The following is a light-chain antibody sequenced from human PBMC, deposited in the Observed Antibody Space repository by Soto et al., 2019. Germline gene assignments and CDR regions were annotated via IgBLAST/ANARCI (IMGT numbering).Light chain of an antibody. CDR2: VAS. CDR1: HAVTSKF. V-gene: IGKV3-20*01. J-gene: IGKJ4*01. Sequence: EIVLTQSPGTLSLSPGDEATLACKASHAVTSKFLAWYQQKPGQPPRLLILVASTRATGIADRFSGSGSGTDFTLTISRLEPDEFAVYYCQQYGDSLLTFGGGTKVEIK. CDR3: QQYGDSLLT.